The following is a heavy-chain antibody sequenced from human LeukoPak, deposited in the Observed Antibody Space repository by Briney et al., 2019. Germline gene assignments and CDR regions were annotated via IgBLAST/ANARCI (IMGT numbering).Heavy chain of an antibody. J-gene: IGHJ3*02. D-gene: IGHD4-17*01. Sequence: GASVKVSCKVSGYTLIELSMHWVRQAPGKGLECMGGFDPEDGEAIYAQKFQGRVTMTEDTSTDTAYMELRSLRSDDTAVYYCARDPPLRAAFDIWGQGTMVTVSS. CDR3: ARDPPLRAAFDI. CDR1: GYTLIELS. V-gene: IGHV1-24*01. CDR2: FDPEDGEA.